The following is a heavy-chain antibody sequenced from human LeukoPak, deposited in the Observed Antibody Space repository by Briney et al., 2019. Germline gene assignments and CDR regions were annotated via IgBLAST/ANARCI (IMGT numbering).Heavy chain of an antibody. CDR1: GGSISSSSYY. CDR2: IYYSGST. Sequence: SETLSLTCTVSGGSISSSSYYWGWIRQPPGKGLGWIGSIYYSGSTYYNPSLKSRVTISVDTSKNQFSLKLSSVTAADTAVYYCARVAVTASYSFDYWGQGTLVTVSS. J-gene: IGHJ4*02. CDR3: ARVAVTASYSFDY. V-gene: IGHV4-39*07. D-gene: IGHD4-17*01.